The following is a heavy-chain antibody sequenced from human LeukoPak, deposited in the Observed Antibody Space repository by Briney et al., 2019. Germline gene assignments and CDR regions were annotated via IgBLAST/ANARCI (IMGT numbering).Heavy chain of an antibody. CDR2: IYYSGST. J-gene: IGHJ6*02. V-gene: IGHV4-59*02. CDR1: GGSVSTYY. D-gene: IGHD4-11*01. Sequence: SETLSLTCTVSGGSVSTYYGNWIRQAPGKGLEWIGYIYYSGSTNYNPSLKSRVAMSVDTSRNQFSLKLSSVTAADTAVYYCARAQVDYNNGPGSRGYYSYGMDVWGRGTTVTVSS. CDR3: ARAQVDYNNGPGSRGYYSYGMDV.